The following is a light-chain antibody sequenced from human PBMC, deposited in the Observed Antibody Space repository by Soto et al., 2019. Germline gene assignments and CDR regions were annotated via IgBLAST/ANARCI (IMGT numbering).Light chain of an antibody. CDR3: GKWDNSLSIYV. CDR2: EDN. Sequence: QSVLTQPPSVSAAPGQKVTISCSGTSSNIGNNYVSWYQHFPGTAPKLLIYEDNKRPSEIPDRFSGSKSGTSATLGITGLQTGDEADYYCGKWDNSLSIYVFATGTKVTVL. V-gene: IGLV1-51*02. J-gene: IGLJ1*01. CDR1: SSNIGNNY.